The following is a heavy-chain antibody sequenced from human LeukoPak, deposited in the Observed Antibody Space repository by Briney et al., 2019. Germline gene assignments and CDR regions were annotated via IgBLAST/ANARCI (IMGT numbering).Heavy chain of an antibody. CDR1: GGSFSGYY. J-gene: IGHJ6*02. D-gene: IGHD3-9*01. CDR3: ARDLRYFDWFPRGRRYYGMVV. V-gene: IGHV4-34*01. Sequence: PSETLSLTCAVYGGSFSGYYWSWIRQPPGKGLEWIGEINHSGSTNYNPSLKSRVTISVDTSKNQFSLKLSSVTAADTAVYYCARDLRYFDWFPRGRRYYGMVVWGQGTTVTVSS. CDR2: INHSGST.